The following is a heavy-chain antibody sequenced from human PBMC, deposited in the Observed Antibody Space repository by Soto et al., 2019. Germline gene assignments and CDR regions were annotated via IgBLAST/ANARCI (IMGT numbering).Heavy chain of an antibody. V-gene: IGHV1-2*04. CDR1: GYTFTGYY. Sequence: GASVQVSCKASGYTFTGYYMHWVRQAPGQGLEWMGWINPNSGGTNYAQKFQGWVTMTRDTSISTAYMELSRLRSDDTAVYYCARAGIDVVVPAAWFDPWGQGTLVTVSS. CDR3: ARAGIDVVVPAAWFDP. J-gene: IGHJ5*02. CDR2: INPNSGGT. D-gene: IGHD2-2*01.